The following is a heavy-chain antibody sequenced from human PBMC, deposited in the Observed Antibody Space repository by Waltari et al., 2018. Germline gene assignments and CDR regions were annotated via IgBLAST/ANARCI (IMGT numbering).Heavy chain of an antibody. CDR1: GGSFSGYY. V-gene: IGHV4-34*01. J-gene: IGHJ4*02. Sequence: QVQLQQWGAGLLKPSETLSLTCAVYGGSFSGYYWSWIRKPPGKGLEWIGEINHSGSTNYNPSLKSRVTISVDTSKNQFSLKLSSVTAADTAVYYCARDDYGDYGGNYWGQGTLVTVSS. D-gene: IGHD4-17*01. CDR3: ARDDYGDYGGNY. CDR2: INHSGST.